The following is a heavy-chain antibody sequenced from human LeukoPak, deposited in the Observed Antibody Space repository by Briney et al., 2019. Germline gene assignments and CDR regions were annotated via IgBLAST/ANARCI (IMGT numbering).Heavy chain of an antibody. Sequence: GGSLSLSCAASVFTHCILQKLEPRQAPGKGLEWVSKISSSGSAIYYADSVKGRFTISRDNAKSTLYLRMNSLRAEDTAVYYCMIGGRLGYWGQGTLVTVSS. V-gene: IGHV3-48*03. CDR1: VFTHCIL. CDR2: ISSSGSAI. CDR3: MIGGRLGY. J-gene: IGHJ4*02. D-gene: IGHD3-22*01.